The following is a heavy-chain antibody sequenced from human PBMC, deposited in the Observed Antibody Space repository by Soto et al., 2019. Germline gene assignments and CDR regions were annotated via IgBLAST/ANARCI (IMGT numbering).Heavy chain of an antibody. CDR2: IYYSGST. CDR1: GGSISSYY. J-gene: IGHJ6*03. CDR3: ARGGDGLRFLEWLPTPYYYYMDV. V-gene: IGHV4-59*01. Sequence: SETLSLTCTVSGGSISSYYWSWIRQPPGKGLEWIGYIYYSGSTNYNPSLKSRVTISVDTSKNQFSLKLSSVTAADTAVYYCARGGDGLRFLEWLPTPYYYYMDVWGKGTTVTVSS. D-gene: IGHD3-3*01.